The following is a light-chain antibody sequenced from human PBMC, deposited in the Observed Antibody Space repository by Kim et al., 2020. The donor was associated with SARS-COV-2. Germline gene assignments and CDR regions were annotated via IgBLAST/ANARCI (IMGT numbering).Light chain of an antibody. CDR3: QQLNSYPSYT. CDR2: AAS. V-gene: IGKV1-9*01. Sequence: ASVGDRVTITCRASQGISSYLAWYQQTPGKAPKLLIYAASTLQSGVPSRFSGSGSGTDFTLTISSLQPEDFATYYCQQLNSYPSYTFGQGTKLEI. CDR1: QGISSY. J-gene: IGKJ2*01.